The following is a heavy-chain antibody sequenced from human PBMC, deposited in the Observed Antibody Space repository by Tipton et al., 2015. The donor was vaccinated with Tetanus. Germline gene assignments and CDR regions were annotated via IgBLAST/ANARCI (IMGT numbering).Heavy chain of an antibody. J-gene: IGHJ4*02. CDR2: IFYTGSS. Sequence: TLSLTCAVSGVSIRSSTYFWGWIRQPPGKGLEWIGHIFYTGSSHYNPSFESRVTISVDTSKNQFSLNLSSVTAADTAVYFCARANFDFSKKGPFDSWGQGILVIVSA. CDR3: ARANFDFSKKGPFDS. CDR1: GVSIRSSTYF. V-gene: IGHV4-39*01. D-gene: IGHD3-3*01.